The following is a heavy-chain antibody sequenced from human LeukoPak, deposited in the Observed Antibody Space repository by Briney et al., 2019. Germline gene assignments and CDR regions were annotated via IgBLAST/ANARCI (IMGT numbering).Heavy chain of an antibody. Sequence: PSETLSLTCTVSGGSISSYYWSWIRQPPGKGLEWIGYIYYSGSTNYNPSLKSRVTISVDTSKNQFSLKLSSVTAADTAVYYCARVKVGALGGFDPWGQGTLVTVSS. J-gene: IGHJ5*02. CDR3: ARVKVGALGGFDP. V-gene: IGHV4-59*01. CDR2: IYYSGST. CDR1: GGSISSYY. D-gene: IGHD1-26*01.